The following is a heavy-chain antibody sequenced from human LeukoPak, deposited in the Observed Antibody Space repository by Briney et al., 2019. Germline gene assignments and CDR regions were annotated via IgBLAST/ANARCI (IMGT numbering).Heavy chain of an antibody. D-gene: IGHD6-19*01. J-gene: IGHJ4*02. CDR2: IYTSGST. Sequence: SETLSLTCTVSGGSISSYYWSWTRQPAGKGLEWIGRIYTSGSTNYNPSLKSRATMSVDTSKNQFSLKLSSVTAADTAVYYCARGLGYSSGWYYFDYWGQGTLVTVSS. CDR1: GGSISSYY. CDR3: ARGLGYSSGWYYFDY. V-gene: IGHV4-4*07.